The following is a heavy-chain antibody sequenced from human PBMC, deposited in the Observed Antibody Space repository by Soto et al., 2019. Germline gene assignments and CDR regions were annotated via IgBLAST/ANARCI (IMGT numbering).Heavy chain of an antibody. J-gene: IGHJ5*02. CDR3: ARDGDQLAAAGTGDWFAP. Sequence: QVQLVQSGAEVKKPGSSVKVSCKASGGTFSSYAISWVRQAPGQGLEWMGGIIPIFGTANYAQKFQGRVTITADESTTTAYMDLSSLRSDATAVYYCARDGDQLAAAGTGDWFAPCGQGTLVTLSS. D-gene: IGHD6-13*01. V-gene: IGHV1-69*12. CDR2: IIPIFGTA. CDR1: GGTFSSYA.